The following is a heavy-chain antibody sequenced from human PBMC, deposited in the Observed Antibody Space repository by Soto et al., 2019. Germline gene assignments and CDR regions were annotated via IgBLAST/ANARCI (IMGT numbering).Heavy chain of an antibody. V-gene: IGHV1-18*01. CDR2: INTYNGNT. J-gene: IGHJ4*02. CDR1: GYTFVGYV. D-gene: IGHD2-2*01. Sequence: ASVKVSCKASGYTFVGYVINWVRQAPGQGLEWMGWINTYNGNTNYAQNLQGRVTMTADTSTSTAYMELRSLRSDDTAVYYCVRDKGYFSSASCYFPFDFWGQ. CDR3: VRDKGYFSSASCYFPFDF.